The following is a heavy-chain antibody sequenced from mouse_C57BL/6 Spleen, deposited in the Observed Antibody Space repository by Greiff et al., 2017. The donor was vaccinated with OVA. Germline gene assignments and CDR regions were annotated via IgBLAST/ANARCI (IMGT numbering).Heavy chain of an antibody. CDR2: IDPNSGGT. V-gene: IGHV1-72*01. J-gene: IGHJ3*01. CDR1: GYTFTSYW. CDR3: ARSADYDGWFAY. D-gene: IGHD2-4*01. Sequence: QVQLQQPGAELVKPGASVKLSCKASGYTFTSYWMHWVKQRPGRGLEWIGRIDPNSGGTKYNEKFKSKATLTVDKPSSTAYMQLSSLTSEDSAVYYCARSADYDGWFAYWGQGTLVTVSA.